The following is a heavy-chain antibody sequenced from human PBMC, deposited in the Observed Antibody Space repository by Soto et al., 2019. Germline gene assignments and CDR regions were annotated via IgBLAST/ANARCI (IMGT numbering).Heavy chain of an antibody. CDR3: ARWDTITIFGVVTQAGMDV. Sequence: PGGSLRLSCAASGFTFSSYWMHWVRQAPGKGLVWVSRINSDGSSTSYADSVKGRFTISRDNAKNTLYLQMNSLRAEDTAVYYCARWDTITIFGVVTQAGMDVWGQGTRVTVSS. CDR1: GFTFSSYW. J-gene: IGHJ6*02. V-gene: IGHV3-74*01. CDR2: INSDGSST. D-gene: IGHD3-3*01.